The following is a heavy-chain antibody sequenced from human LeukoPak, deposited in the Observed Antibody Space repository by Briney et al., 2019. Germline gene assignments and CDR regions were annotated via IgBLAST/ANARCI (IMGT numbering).Heavy chain of an antibody. D-gene: IGHD4-23*01. CDR2: ISNTGYTT. J-gene: IGHJ4*02. CDR3: AREDYGGTNFDC. Sequence: GGSLSLSCAASGFTFSDYYISWVRQAPGKGLEWVAYISNTGYTTYYGDSVKGRFTISRDNAKNSVSLQMNSLRVGDTALYYCAREDYGGTNFDCWGQGTLVTVSS. CDR1: GFTFSDYY. V-gene: IGHV3-11*01.